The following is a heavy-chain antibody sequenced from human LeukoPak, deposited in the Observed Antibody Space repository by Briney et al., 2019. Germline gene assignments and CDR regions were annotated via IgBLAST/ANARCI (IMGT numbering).Heavy chain of an antibody. Sequence: GGSLRLSCAASGFTFGSYAIHWVRQAPGKGLEWVAVISYDGSSKYYADSVKGRFTISRDNSKNTLYLQMNSLRAEDTAVYYCARGARVYLREVYYYGMDVWGQGTTVTVSS. J-gene: IGHJ6*02. D-gene: IGHD3-10*01. CDR1: GFTFGSYA. CDR2: ISYDGSSK. V-gene: IGHV3-30-3*01. CDR3: ARGARVYLREVYYYGMDV.